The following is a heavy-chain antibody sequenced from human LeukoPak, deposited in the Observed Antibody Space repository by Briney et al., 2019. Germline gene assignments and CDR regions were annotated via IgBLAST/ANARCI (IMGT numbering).Heavy chain of an antibody. J-gene: IGHJ6*02. CDR1: GFTFSSYG. Sequence: GRSLRLSCAASGFTFSSYGMHWVRQAPGKGLEWVAVISYDGSNKYYADSVKGRFTISRDNSKNTLYLQMNSLRAEDTAVYYCARKSGVVIRERYYYYGMDVWGQGTTVTVSS. D-gene: IGHD3-3*01. CDR3: ARKSGVVIRERYYYYGMDV. V-gene: IGHV3-30*03. CDR2: ISYDGSNK.